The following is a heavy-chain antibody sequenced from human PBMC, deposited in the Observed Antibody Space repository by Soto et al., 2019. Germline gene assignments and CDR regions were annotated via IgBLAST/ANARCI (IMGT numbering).Heavy chain of an antibody. J-gene: IGHJ6*02. Sequence: PGESLKISCKGSGYSFTSYWISWVRQMPGKGLEWMGRIDPSDSYTNYSPSFQGHVTISADKSISTAYLQWSSLKASDTAMYYCARLEFTRGYSYGCYPYYYYGMDVWGQGTTVTVSS. D-gene: IGHD5-18*01. V-gene: IGHV5-10-1*01. CDR3: ARLEFTRGYSYGCYPYYYYGMDV. CDR1: GYSFTSYW. CDR2: IDPSDSYT.